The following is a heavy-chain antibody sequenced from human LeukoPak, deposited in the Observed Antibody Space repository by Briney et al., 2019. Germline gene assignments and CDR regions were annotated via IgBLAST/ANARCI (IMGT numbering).Heavy chain of an antibody. CDR1: GGTFSSYA. D-gene: IGHD3-22*01. V-gene: IGHV1-69*06. Sequence: SVKVSCKASGGTFSSYAISWVRQAPGQGLEWMGGIIPIFGTANYAQKFQGRVTITADKSTGTAYMELSSLRSEDTAVYYCAKGGVMIVGLPFDYWGQGTLVTVSS. CDR2: IIPIFGTA. J-gene: IGHJ4*02. CDR3: AKGGVMIVGLPFDY.